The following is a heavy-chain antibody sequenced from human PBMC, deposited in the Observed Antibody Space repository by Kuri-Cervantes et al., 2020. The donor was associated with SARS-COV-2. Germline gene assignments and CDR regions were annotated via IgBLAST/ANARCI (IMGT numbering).Heavy chain of an antibody. Sequence: GESLKISCAASGFTFSSYSMNWVRRAPGKGLEWVSSISSSSYIYYADSVKGRFTISRDNAKNSLYLQMNSLRAEDTAVYYCARARNYYYYGMDVWGQGTTVTVSS. CDR3: ARARNYYYYGMDV. J-gene: IGHJ6*02. V-gene: IGHV3-21*01. CDR2: ISSSSYI. CDR1: GFTFSSYS.